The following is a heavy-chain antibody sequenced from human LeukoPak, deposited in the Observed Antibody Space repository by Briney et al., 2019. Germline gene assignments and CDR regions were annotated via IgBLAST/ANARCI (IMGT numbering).Heavy chain of an antibody. CDR2: IYSGGNT. D-gene: IGHD1-26*01. CDR3: ARGSRILDS. Sequence: GGSLRLSCAASGLTVSSNYMSWVRQAPGKGLEWVSVIYSGGNTYYADSVKGRFTISRDNSKNTVYLQMNSLRAEDTAVYYCARGSRILDSWGQGTPVTVSS. CDR1: GLTVSSNY. V-gene: IGHV3-53*01. J-gene: IGHJ4*02.